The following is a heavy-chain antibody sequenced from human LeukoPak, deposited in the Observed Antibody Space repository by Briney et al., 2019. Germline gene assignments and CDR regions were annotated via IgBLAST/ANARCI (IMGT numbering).Heavy chain of an antibody. CDR3: ARGQYHLLYWYFDL. CDR2: IYSSGST. Sequence: TETLSLTCTVSGGSISSYYWSWIRQPAGKGLEWIGRIYSSGSTNYNPSLKSRVTMSVDTSKNQFSLKLSSVTAADTAVYYCARGQYHLLYWYFDLWGRGTLVTVSS. D-gene: IGHD2-2*01. CDR1: GGSISSYY. J-gene: IGHJ2*01. V-gene: IGHV4-4*07.